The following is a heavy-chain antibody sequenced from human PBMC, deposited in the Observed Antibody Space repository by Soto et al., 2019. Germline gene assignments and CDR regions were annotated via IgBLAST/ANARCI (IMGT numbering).Heavy chain of an antibody. V-gene: IGHV3-30*03. CDR1: GFTFSSYG. CDR3: ARVGDIVVVPAAAPMDV. CDR2: ISYDGSNK. J-gene: IGHJ6*03. Sequence: GGSLRLSCAASGFTFSSYGMHWVRQAPGKGLEWVAVISYDGSNKYYVDSVKGRFTISRDNAKNSLYLQMNSLRAEDTAVYYCARVGDIVVVPAAAPMDVWGKGTTVTVSS. D-gene: IGHD2-2*01.